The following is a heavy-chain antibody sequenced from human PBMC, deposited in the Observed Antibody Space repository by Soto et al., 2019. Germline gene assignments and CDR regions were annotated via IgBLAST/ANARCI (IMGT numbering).Heavy chain of an antibody. J-gene: IGHJ4*02. D-gene: IGHD1-20*01. V-gene: IGHV1-18*01. CDR3: AREALTGRTRSNNFDY. Sequence: QVQLVQSGAEVKKPGASVKVSCKASGYTFTSYGISWVRQAPGQGLEWMGWISAYNGNTNYAQKLQGRVTMTTDTTTSTAYMELRSVRSDDTAVYYCAREALTGRTRSNNFDYWGQGTLVTVSS. CDR1: GYTFTSYG. CDR2: ISAYNGNT.